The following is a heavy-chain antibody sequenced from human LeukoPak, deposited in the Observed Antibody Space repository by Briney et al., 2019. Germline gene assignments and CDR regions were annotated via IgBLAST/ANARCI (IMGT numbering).Heavy chain of an antibody. D-gene: IGHD2-15*01. CDR1: GFTFDDYA. CDR2: ITWDGSST. Sequence: GGSLRLSYAASGFTFDDYAMHWVRQAPGKGLEWVSLITWDGSSTYYADSVKGRFTISRDNSKNSLYLQMNSLRPEDTALYYCTKGGSGGFNWFDPWGQGTLVTVSS. V-gene: IGHV3-43D*03. J-gene: IGHJ5*02. CDR3: TKGGSGGFNWFDP.